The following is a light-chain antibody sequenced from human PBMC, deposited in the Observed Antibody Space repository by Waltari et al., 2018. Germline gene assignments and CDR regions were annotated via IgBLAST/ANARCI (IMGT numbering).Light chain of an antibody. CDR3: QHYVRLPAT. V-gene: IGKV3-20*01. CDR2: DAS. Sequence: EIVLTQSPGTLSLSPGERATLACRASQSVGRSLAWYQQKPGQAPRLLIYDASRRATGVPDRFSASGSGTDCSLTISTLDPEDVAVYYCQHYVRLPATFGQGTKVEV. J-gene: IGKJ1*01. CDR1: QSVGRS.